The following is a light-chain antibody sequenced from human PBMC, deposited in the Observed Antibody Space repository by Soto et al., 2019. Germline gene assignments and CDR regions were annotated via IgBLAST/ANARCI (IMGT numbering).Light chain of an antibody. CDR3: SSYAGSSNV. CDR2: EVS. Sequence: SVLSQPASVSGSPGQSNTICCTGTSSYVGRYDYVSCYQQHPGKAPKLMVSEVSHLPSGVSNRFSGSKSGNTASLTVSGLQAESEAEYYCSSYAGSSNVFGTGTKGTVL. J-gene: IGLJ1*01. CDR1: SSYVGRYDY. V-gene: IGLV2-14*01.